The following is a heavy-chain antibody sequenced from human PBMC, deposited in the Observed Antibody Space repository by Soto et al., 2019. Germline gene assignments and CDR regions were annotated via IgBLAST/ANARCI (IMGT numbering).Heavy chain of an antibody. CDR2: IYYSGST. J-gene: IGHJ4*02. CDR1: GGSISSYY. CDR3: ARGTYCGSDCYWTLDY. V-gene: IGHV4-59*01. D-gene: IGHD2-21*02. Sequence: SETLSLTCTVSGGSISSYYWSWIRQPPGKGLEWIGYIYYSGSTNYNPSLKSRVTISVDTSKNQFSLKLSSVTAADTTVYYCARGTYCGSDCYWTLDYWGQGKMVTVS.